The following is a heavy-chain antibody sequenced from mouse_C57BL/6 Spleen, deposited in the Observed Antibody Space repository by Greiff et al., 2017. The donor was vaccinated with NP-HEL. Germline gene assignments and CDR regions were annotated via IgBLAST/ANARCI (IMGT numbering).Heavy chain of an antibody. CDR1: GYTFTDYE. Sequence: QVQLQQSGAELVRPGASVTLSCRASGYTFTDYEMHWVKQTPVHGLEWIGAIDPETGGTAYNQKFKGKAILTADKSSSTAYMELRSLTSEDSAVYYCTRMAFGGYYGYWGQGTTLTVSS. CDR3: TRMAFGGYYGY. D-gene: IGHD2-3*01. CDR2: IDPETGGT. J-gene: IGHJ2*01. V-gene: IGHV1-15*01.